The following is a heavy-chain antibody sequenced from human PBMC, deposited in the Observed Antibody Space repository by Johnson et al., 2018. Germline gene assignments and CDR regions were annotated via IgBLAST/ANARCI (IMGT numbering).Heavy chain of an antibody. D-gene: IGHD3-22*01. CDR2: ISWNSGSI. J-gene: IGHJ1*01. CDR1: GFIFDDYA. Sequence: VQLVQSGGGLVQPGRSLRLSCAASGFIFDDYAMHWVRQAPGKGLEWVSGISWNSGSIDYADSVKGRFTISRDNAKKSLYLQMNSLRAEDTAVYYCAKDRAWDSSVYYPEYFRHWGQGTLVIVSS. CDR3: AKDRAWDSSVYYPEYFRH. V-gene: IGHV3-9*01.